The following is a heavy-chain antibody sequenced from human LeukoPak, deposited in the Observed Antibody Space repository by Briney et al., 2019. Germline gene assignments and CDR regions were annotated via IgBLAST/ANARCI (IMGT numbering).Heavy chain of an antibody. CDR1: GLSFSSYA. CDR2: ISGSGGST. J-gene: IGHJ4*02. CDR3: ATSAVAATLDFDY. Sequence: GGSLRLSCAASGLSFSSYAMSWVRPAPGKGLEWVSGISGSGGSTYYADSGKGRFTISRDNSKNTLYLQMNSLRAEDTAVYYCATSAVAATLDFDYWGQGTLVTVSS. V-gene: IGHV3-23*01. D-gene: IGHD2-15*01.